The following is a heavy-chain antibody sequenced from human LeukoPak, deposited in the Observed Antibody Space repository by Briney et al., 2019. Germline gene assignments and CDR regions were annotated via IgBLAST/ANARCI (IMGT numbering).Heavy chain of an antibody. D-gene: IGHD3-22*01. V-gene: IGHV1-18*01. CDR3: VRYSDRSGIPDY. J-gene: IGHJ4*02. CDR2: ISGYNGKT. Sequence: ASVKVSCKASGDTFIIYGFSWVRQAPGQGLEWMGWISGYNGKTNYAQRFQGRIIMTTDTSTSTAYMDLRSLRSNDTAMYYCVRYSDRSGIPDYWGQGTLVIVSS. CDR1: GDTFIIYG.